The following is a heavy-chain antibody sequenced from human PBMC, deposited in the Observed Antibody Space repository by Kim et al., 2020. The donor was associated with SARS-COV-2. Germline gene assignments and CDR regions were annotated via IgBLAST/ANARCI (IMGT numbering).Heavy chain of an antibody. CDR1: GFTFSNAW. D-gene: IGHD5-12*01. CDR2: IKSKTDGGTT. J-gene: IGHJ6*02. V-gene: IGHV3-15*01. CDR3: TTENLGREYSGYDPFLAQNEYYGMDV. Sequence: GGSLRLSCAASGFTFSNAWMSWVRQAPGKGLEWVGRIKSKTDGGTTDYAAPVKGRFTISRDDSKNTLYLQMNSLKTEDTAVYYCTTENLGREYSGYDPFLAQNEYYGMDVWGQGTTVTVSS.